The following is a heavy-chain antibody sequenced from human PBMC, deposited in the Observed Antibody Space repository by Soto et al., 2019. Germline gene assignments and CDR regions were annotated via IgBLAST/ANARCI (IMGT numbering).Heavy chain of an antibody. CDR1: GYTFTSYG. D-gene: IGHD3-3*01. Sequence: ASVKVSGKASGYTFTSYGISWVRQAPGQGLEWMGWISAHNGNTNYAQKLQGRVTVTTDTSTSTAYMELRSLRSDDTAVYYCARVRDFWSGHPFDYWGQGTLVTVSS. V-gene: IGHV1-18*01. J-gene: IGHJ4*02. CDR3: ARVRDFWSGHPFDY. CDR2: ISAHNGNT.